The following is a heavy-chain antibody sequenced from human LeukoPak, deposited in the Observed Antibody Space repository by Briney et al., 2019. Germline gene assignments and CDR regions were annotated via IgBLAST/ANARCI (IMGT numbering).Heavy chain of an antibody. Sequence: SETLSLTCTVSGGSISNYYWSWIRQPAGKGLEWIGSIYYSGSTYYNPSLKSRVTISVDTSKNQFSLKLSSVTAADTAVYYCARGAPAPDYVWGSYRYEFDYWGQGTLVTVSS. J-gene: IGHJ4*02. CDR2: IYYSGST. V-gene: IGHV4-59*05. CDR3: ARGAPAPDYVWGSYRYEFDY. D-gene: IGHD3-16*02. CDR1: GGSISNYY.